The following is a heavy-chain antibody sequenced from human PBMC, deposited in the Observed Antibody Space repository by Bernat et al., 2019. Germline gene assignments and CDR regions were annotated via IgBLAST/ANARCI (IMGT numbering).Heavy chain of an antibody. V-gene: IGHV4-39*01. CDR2: IYYSGST. CDR3: ARAKIFGVVIIEEDWFDP. CDR1: GGSISSSSYY. Sequence: QLQLQESGPGLVKPSETLSLTCTVSGGSISSSSYYWGWIRQPPGKGLEWIGSIYYSGSTYYNPSLKSRVTISVDTSKNQFSLKLSSVTAADTAVYYCARAKIFGVVIIEEDWFDPWGQGTLVTVSS. J-gene: IGHJ5*02. D-gene: IGHD3-3*01.